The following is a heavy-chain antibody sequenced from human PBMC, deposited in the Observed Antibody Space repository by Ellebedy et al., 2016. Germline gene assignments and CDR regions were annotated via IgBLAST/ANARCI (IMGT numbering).Heavy chain of an antibody. J-gene: IGHJ4*02. Sequence: GESLKISXAASGFTFSIAGMTWVRQALGKGLEWVATTVNSGRETYYADPLKGRFTISRDNAMNSLYLQMDSLTVEDTAVYYCTRDGSEWSRDYWGQGTLVTVSS. CDR1: GFTFSIAG. V-gene: IGHV3-21*06. D-gene: IGHD2-8*01. CDR3: TRDGSEWSRDY. CDR2: TVNSGRET.